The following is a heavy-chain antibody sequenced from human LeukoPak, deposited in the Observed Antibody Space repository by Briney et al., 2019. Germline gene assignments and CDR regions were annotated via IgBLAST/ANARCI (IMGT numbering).Heavy chain of an antibody. J-gene: IGHJ6*03. CDR2: MNPNSGNT. Sequence: ASVKVSCKASGYTFTSYDINWVRQATGQGLEWMGWMNPNSGNTGYAQKFQGRVTITRNTSISTAYMELSSLRSEDTAVYYCARAPYVTTSANPDYYYYMDVWGKGTTVTVSS. CDR3: ARAPYVTTSANPDYYYYMDV. CDR1: GYTFTSYD. D-gene: IGHD3-10*02. V-gene: IGHV1-8*03.